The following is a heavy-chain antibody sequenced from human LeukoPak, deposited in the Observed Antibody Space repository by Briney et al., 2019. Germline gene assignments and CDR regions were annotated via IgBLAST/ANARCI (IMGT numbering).Heavy chain of an antibody. CDR3: AKSSGWSGFDY. J-gene: IGHJ4*02. V-gene: IGHV3-30*18. D-gene: IGHD6-19*01. Sequence: GGSLRLSCVASGFNFRSYGMHWVRQAPGKGLEWVAVISYDGSNKYYADSVRGRFTISRDNSKNTLYLQMNSLRAEDTAVYYCAKSSGWSGFDYWGQGTLVTVSS. CDR1: GFNFRSYG. CDR2: ISYDGSNK.